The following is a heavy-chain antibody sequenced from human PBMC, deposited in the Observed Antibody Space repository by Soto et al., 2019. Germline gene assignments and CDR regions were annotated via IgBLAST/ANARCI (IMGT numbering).Heavy chain of an antibody. CDR1: GGTFISYA. Sequence: QVQLVQSGAEVKKPGSSVKFSCKASGGTFISYAISWVRHAPGQGLEWMGGIIPIFGTANYAQKFQGRVTITADEFTSTAYMELSSLSSEDTAVYYFASPDRSGYYPKADYAFDIWGQGTMVTVSS. J-gene: IGHJ3*02. D-gene: IGHD3-22*01. CDR2: IIPIFGTA. CDR3: ASPDRSGYYPKADYAFDI. V-gene: IGHV1-69*01.